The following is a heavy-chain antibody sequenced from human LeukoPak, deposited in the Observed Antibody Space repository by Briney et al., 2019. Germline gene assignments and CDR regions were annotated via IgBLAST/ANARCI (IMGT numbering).Heavy chain of an antibody. CDR3: TRGRYSGGFYFDY. J-gene: IGHJ4*02. Sequence: GGSLRLSCAASGFTFSSYSMNWVRQAPGKGLEWVSVISSSSASIYYADSVKGRFTISRDNAKTSLYLQMNSLRAEDTAIYYCTRGRYSGGFYFDYWGQATLVTVSS. CDR2: ISSSSASI. D-gene: IGHD1-26*01. CDR1: GFTFSSYS. V-gene: IGHV3-21*01.